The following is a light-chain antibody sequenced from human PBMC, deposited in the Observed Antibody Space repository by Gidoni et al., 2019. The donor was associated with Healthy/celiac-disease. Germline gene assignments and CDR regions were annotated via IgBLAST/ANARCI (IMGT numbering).Light chain of an antibody. Sequence: DIQLTKSPSFLSASVGDRVPITCRASQVISNYLAWYQQKPGKAPKLLIYGAFTLQSGVPSRFSGSGSGTDFTLTISSLQPADFATYYCQQLNSYPYTFGQGTKLEIK. V-gene: IGKV1-9*01. J-gene: IGKJ2*01. CDR2: GAF. CDR3: QQLNSYPYT. CDR1: QVISNY.